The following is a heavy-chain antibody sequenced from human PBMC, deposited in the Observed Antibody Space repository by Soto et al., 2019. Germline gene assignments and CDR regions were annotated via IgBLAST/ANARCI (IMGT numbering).Heavy chain of an antibody. Sequence: PGGSLRLSCAASGFTFSSYAMHWVRQAPGKGLEWVAVISYDGSNKYYADSVKGRFTISRDNSKNTLYLQMNSLRAEDTAVYYCASLTYQWLAAPFDYWGQGTLVTVSS. D-gene: IGHD6-19*01. CDR2: ISYDGSNK. CDR1: GFTFSSYA. CDR3: ASLTYQWLAAPFDY. J-gene: IGHJ4*02. V-gene: IGHV3-30-3*01.